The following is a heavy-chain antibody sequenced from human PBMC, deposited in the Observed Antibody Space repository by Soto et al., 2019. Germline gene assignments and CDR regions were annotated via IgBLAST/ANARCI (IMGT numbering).Heavy chain of an antibody. CDR1: GGSISSGGYS. D-gene: IGHD5-12*01. Sequence: SETQSLTCAVSGGSISSGGYSWSWTRQPPGKGLEWIGYIYHSGSTYYNPSLKSRVTISVDRSKNQFSLKLSSVTAADTAVYYCARGRDGYNFPDWFDPWGQGTLVTVSS. V-gene: IGHV4-30-2*01. CDR2: IYHSGST. CDR3: ARGRDGYNFPDWFDP. J-gene: IGHJ5*02.